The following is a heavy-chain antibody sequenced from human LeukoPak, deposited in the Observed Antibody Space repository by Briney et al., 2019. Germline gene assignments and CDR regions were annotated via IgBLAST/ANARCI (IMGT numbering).Heavy chain of an antibody. V-gene: IGHV3-7*01. CDR1: GSAFSGYW. Sequence: GGSLRLSCAASGSAFSGYWMSWVRQAPGKGLEWVASIGLDGSQQKYADSVKGRFTISRDNAKNSLFLQMIGLRAEDTAVYYCGGEPRMLAYWGQGTLVTVSS. CDR2: IGLDGSQQ. D-gene: IGHD3-10*02. J-gene: IGHJ4*02. CDR3: GGEPRMLAY.